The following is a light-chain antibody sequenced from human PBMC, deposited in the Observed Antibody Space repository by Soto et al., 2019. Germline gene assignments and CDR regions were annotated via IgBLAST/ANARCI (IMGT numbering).Light chain of an antibody. J-gene: IGKJ1*01. CDR2: QTS. CDR1: QYINTR. CDR3: QQYGNSPWT. Sequence: EIVLTQAPATLASFPGDRVTLSCRASQYINTRLAWYQHRPGQAPRLLIYQTSIRAAGIPARFSASGSGTDFTLTISRLEPEDFAVYSCQQYGNSPWTFGQGTKVDIK. V-gene: IGKV3-20*01.